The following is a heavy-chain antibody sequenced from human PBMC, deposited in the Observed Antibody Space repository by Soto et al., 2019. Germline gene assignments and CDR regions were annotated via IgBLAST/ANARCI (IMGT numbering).Heavy chain of an antibody. CDR1: GGRISGDDY. V-gene: IGHV4-30-4*01. J-gene: IGHJ6*02. CDR3: ARNRYGMHV. CDR2: IYSSGST. Sequence: TLSLTCTVCGGRISGDDYWSWIRQPPGKGLEWIGYIYSSGSTYYKPSLKSRVSISVDTSKKQFYMKLNSVTAADTAVYYCARNRYGMHVWGQGTTVTVSS.